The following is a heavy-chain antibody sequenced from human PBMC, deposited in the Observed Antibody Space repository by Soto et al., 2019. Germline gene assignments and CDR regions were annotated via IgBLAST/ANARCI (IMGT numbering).Heavy chain of an antibody. CDR2: IDPSNSYI. Sequence: GESLKISCQGSGYSFTTHWITWGRQTPGKGLEWMGRIDPSNSYINYSPSFQGHVTISVDRSISTAYLQWSSLEASDNAIYYCARRLSGPKEEHNAYYFYVLDVWGHGTKFTVSS. V-gene: IGHV5-10-1*01. J-gene: IGHJ6*02. CDR1: GYSFTTHW. CDR3: ARRLSGPKEEHNAYYFYVLDV.